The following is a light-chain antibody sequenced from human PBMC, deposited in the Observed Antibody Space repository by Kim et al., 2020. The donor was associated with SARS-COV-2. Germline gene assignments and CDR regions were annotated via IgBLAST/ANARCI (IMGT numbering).Light chain of an antibody. Sequence: SVGDRVAITCRASQGIDNYLVWFQQKPGKAPKSLIYAATSLESGVPSRFSGSGSGTDFTLTINSLQPEDVATYYCQQYSSYPETFGQGTRLEIK. J-gene: IGKJ5*01. V-gene: IGKV1-16*01. CDR2: AAT. CDR1: QGIDNY. CDR3: QQYSSYPET.